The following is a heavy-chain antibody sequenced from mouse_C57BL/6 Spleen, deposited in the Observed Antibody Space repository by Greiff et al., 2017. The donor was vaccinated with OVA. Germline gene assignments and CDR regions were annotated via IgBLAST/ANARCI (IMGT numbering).Heavy chain of an antibody. CDR2: IYPRDGST. J-gene: IGHJ1*03. CDR1: GYTFTSYD. D-gene: IGHD2-3*01. CDR3: ARRYDGYYDV. V-gene: IGHV1-85*01. Sequence: QVHVKQSGPELVKPGASVKLSCKASGYTFTSYDINWVKQRPGQGLEWIGWIYPRDGSTKYNEKFKGKATLTVDTSSSTAYMELHSLTSEDSAVYFCARRYDGYYDVWGTGTTVTVSS.